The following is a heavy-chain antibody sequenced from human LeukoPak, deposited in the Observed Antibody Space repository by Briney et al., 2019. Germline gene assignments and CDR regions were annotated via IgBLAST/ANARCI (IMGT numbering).Heavy chain of an antibody. CDR3: TRGYCSSTSCLPFDY. V-gene: IGHV3-23*01. J-gene: IGHJ4*02. D-gene: IGHD2-2*01. Sequence: PGGSLRLSCAASGFTVSDAWMNWVRQVPGKGLEWVSAISGSGGSTYYADSVKGRFTISRDNSRNTLYLQMNSLKTEDTAVYYCTRGYCSSTSCLPFDYWGQGTLVTVSS. CDR1: GFTVSDAW. CDR2: ISGSGGST.